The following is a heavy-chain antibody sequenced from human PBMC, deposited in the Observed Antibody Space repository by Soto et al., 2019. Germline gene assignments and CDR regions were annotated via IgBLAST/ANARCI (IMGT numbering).Heavy chain of an antibody. CDR3: SRDDGGSYDNWFNP. V-gene: IGHV3-21*01. Sequence: EVQLVESGGGLVKPGGSLRLSCTFTFNSYSLNWVRQAPGKGLEWVSSISSGSAYIKYADSVKGRFSISRDNANNFRYLQMRSLRVDDTAVSYCSRDDGGSYDNWFNPWGQGTLVTVSS. J-gene: IGHJ5*02. CDR2: ISSGSAYI. CDR1: TFNSYS. D-gene: IGHD1-26*01.